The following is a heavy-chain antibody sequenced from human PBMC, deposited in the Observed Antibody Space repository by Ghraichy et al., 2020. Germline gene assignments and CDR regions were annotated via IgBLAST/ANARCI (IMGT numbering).Heavy chain of an antibody. Sequence: GGSLRLSCAASGFTFSSYWMSWVRQAPGKGLEWVANIKQDGSEKYYVDSVKGRFTISRDNAKNSLYLQMNSLRAEDTAVYYCARRGLSYSITIRRGIYYYYGMDVWGQGTTVTVSS. J-gene: IGHJ6*02. CDR1: GFTFSSYW. CDR3: ARRGLSYSITIRRGIYYYYGMDV. CDR2: IKQDGSEK. D-gene: IGHD6-13*01. V-gene: IGHV3-7*01.